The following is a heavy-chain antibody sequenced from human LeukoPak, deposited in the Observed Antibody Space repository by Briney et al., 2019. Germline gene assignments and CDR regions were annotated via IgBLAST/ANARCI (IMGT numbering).Heavy chain of an antibody. CDR3: AKGSSGGRPYYFDY. D-gene: IGHD3-22*01. CDR2: ISNDGVYT. V-gene: IGHV3-23*01. Sequence: GGSLRLSCVASGVTFRNYAMSWVRKSPGKGLEWISAISNDGVYTFHADSVKGRLTISRDNSKNTLYLQMASLRAEDTAIYYCAKGSSGGRPYYFDYWGQVTLVPVSS. J-gene: IGHJ4*02. CDR1: GVTFRNYA.